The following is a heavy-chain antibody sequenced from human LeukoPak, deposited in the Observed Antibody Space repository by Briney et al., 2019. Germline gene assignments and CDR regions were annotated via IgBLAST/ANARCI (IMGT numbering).Heavy chain of an antibody. J-gene: IGHJ4*02. D-gene: IGHD3-9*01. CDR1: GFSFSTYA. Sequence: GGSLRLSCAASGFSFSTYAMSWVRQAPEKGLEWVSAISASGGNTYYPDSVKGRFTISRDNSKHTLYLQMNSLRAEDTALYYCVKEGTGTDWFEYWGQGSLVTVSS. CDR2: ISASGGNT. CDR3: VKEGTGTDWFEY. V-gene: IGHV3-23*01.